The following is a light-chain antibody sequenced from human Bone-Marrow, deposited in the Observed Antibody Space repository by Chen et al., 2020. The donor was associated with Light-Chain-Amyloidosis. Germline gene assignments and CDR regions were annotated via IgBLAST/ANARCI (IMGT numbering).Light chain of an antibody. J-gene: IGLJ1*01. CDR3: SSYAGRSTYV. CDR2: EVS. Sequence: QSPLTQPASLSGSPGQPITISCPGTSSDVGSNNLVSWYQQHPGKAPKLIIYEVSQRPSGVSNRFSGSKSGNTASLTISGLQAEDEADYFCSSYAGRSTYVFGTGTKVSVL. CDR1: SSDVGSNNL. V-gene: IGLV2-23*02.